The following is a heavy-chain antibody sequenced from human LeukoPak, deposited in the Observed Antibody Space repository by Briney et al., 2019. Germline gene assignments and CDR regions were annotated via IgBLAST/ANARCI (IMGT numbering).Heavy chain of an antibody. J-gene: IGHJ4*02. V-gene: IGHV3-30*02. CDR3: ARSPSSWYFDY. D-gene: IGHD6-13*01. CDR1: GFTFSGNG. Sequence: GGSLRLSCAASGFTFSGNGLHWVRQAPGKGLEWVAFVRYDSSNKYYEDSVKGRFTISRDNYKNILYLQMNSLRTEDKSVYFCARSPSSWYFDYWGQGTLVTVSS. CDR2: VRYDSSNK.